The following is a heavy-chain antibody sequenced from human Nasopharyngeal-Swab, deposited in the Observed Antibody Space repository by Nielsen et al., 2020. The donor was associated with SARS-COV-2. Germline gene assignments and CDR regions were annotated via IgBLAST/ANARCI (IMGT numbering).Heavy chain of an antibody. CDR2: ISTNTGNP. CDR1: GYTFTSYA. V-gene: IGHV7-4-1*02. Sequence: ASVKVSCKASGYTFTSYAMNWVRQAPGQGLEWMGWISTNTGNPTYAQGFTGRFVFSLDTSVSTAYLQISSLKAEDTAVYYCARVYDYVWGSYRYGGSLGIDYWGQGTLVTVSS. J-gene: IGHJ4*02. CDR3: ARVYDYVWGSYRYGGSLGIDY. D-gene: IGHD3-16*02.